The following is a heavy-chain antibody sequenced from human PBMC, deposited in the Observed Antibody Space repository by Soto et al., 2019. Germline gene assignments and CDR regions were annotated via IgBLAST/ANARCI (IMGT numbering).Heavy chain of an antibody. D-gene: IGHD2-2*01. V-gene: IGHV4-39*01. CDR3: ARHAIVVLAATRFRDGNNWYNWFDP. J-gene: IGHJ5*02. Sequence: SETLSLTCTVSGASISSNDYYWGWIRQPPGKGLECFGSIYDSGSTFYNPSLKYRVTISVDTSKNQFSLRLSSVTAADTDVYYCARHAIVVLAATRFRDGNNWYNWFDPWGQGTLVTVSS. CDR2: IYDSGST. CDR1: GASISSNDYY.